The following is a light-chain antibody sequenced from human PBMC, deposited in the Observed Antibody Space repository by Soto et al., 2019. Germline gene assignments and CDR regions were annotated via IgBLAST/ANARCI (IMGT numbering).Light chain of an antibody. Sequence: QSVLTQPPSVSAAPGQSVTISCSGSNSNIGNNYVSWYQQLPGTAPKLLIYDNNKRPSGIPDRFSGSKSGTSATLGITGLQTGDEADYYCAIWDSSLSAWVFGGGTKLTVL. J-gene: IGLJ3*02. CDR3: AIWDSSLSAWV. CDR2: DNN. CDR1: NSNIGNNY. V-gene: IGLV1-51*01.